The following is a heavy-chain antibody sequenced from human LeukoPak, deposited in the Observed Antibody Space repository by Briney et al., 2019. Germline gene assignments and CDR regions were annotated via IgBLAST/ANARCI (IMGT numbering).Heavy chain of an antibody. Sequence: PGGSLRLSCAASGFTFTSYAMSWVRQAPGKGLEWVSAISGSGGSTYYADSVKGRFTISRDNSKNTLDLQMNSLRAEDTAVYYCAKASSGSYSYFDCWGQGTLVAVSS. J-gene: IGHJ4*02. CDR1: GFTFTSYA. D-gene: IGHD1-26*01. CDR3: AKASSGSYSYFDC. CDR2: ISGSGGST. V-gene: IGHV3-23*01.